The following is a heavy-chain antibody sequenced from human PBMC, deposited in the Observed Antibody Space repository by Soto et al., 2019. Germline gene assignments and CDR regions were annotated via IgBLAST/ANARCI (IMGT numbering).Heavy chain of an antibody. CDR3: TTDRAIMEAVIFDS. V-gene: IGHV3-15*01. CDR1: GFTFTNAW. J-gene: IGHJ4*02. Sequence: EVQLVESGGGLVKPGESLRLSCAASGFTFTNAWMSWVRQAPGKGLELVGRIKSKTDGGTTDYTAPVKGRFTISRDDSKNTLYLQINSLETEDTAVYYCTTDRAIMEAVIFDSWGQGPLVTVSS. CDR2: IKSKTDGGTT. D-gene: IGHD2-15*01.